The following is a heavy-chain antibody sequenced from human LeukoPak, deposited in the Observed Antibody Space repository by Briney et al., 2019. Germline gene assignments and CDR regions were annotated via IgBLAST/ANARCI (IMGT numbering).Heavy chain of an antibody. V-gene: IGHV4-38-2*01. Sequence: PSETLSLTCAVSGYSISSGYYWGWSRQPPGKGLEWIGSIYHSGSTYYNPSLKSRVTISVDTSKNQFSLKLSSVTAADTAVYYCARLPWVEGYYFDYWGQGTLVTVSS. D-gene: IGHD1-1*01. CDR2: IYHSGST. CDR3: ARLPWVEGYYFDY. CDR1: GYSISSGYY. J-gene: IGHJ4*02.